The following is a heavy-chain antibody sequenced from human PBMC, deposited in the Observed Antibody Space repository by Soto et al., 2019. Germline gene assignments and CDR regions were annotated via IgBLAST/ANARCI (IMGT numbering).Heavy chain of an antibody. CDR2: IYYSGST. D-gene: IGHD2-8*02. CDR3: ARDKITGLFDY. CDR1: GGSISSYY. V-gene: IGHV4-59*12. J-gene: IGHJ4*02. Sequence: PSETQSLTCAVSGGSISSYYLSWIRQPPGKGLEWIGYIYYSGSTNYNPSLKSRVAMSVDTSKNQFSIKLTSVTAADTAVYYCARDKITGLFDYWGQGTLVTVSS.